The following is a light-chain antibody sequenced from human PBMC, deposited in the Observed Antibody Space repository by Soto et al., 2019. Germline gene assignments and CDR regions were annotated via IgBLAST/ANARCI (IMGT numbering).Light chain of an antibody. CDR3: CSYAGSSTFDVV. CDR2: EGS. Sequence: QSALAQPASVSGSPGQSITISCTGTSSDVGSYNLVSWYHQHPGKAPKLMIYEGSKRPSGVSNRFSGSKSGNTASLTISGLQAEDEADYYCCSYAGSSTFDVVFGGGTKVTVL. CDR1: SSDVGSYNL. V-gene: IGLV2-23*03. J-gene: IGLJ2*01.